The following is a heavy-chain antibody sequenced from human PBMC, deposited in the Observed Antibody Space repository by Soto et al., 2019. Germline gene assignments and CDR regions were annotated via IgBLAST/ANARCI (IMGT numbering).Heavy chain of an antibody. CDR3: AGAFREQLWSHPLTDY. D-gene: IGHD5-18*01. J-gene: IGHJ4*02. CDR2: IYYSGSP. V-gene: IGHV4-31*03. CDR1: GGSNRSGGYS. Sequence: QVQLQESGPGLVKPSQTLSLTCPVYGGSNRSGGYSWTWIRQHPGKGLEWIGYIYYSGSPYYNPSLKSRVTISVDTSMNQFALKLSSVTAADTAVYYGAGAFREQLWSHPLTDYWGQRSLVTVSS.